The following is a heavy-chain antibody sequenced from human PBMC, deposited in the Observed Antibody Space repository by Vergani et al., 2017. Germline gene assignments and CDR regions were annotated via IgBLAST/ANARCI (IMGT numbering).Heavy chain of an antibody. V-gene: IGHV4-34*01. CDR2: INHSGST. CDR3: AREGPPRPRIRSYGSGSYYKGRWFDP. Sequence: QVQLQQWGEGLLKPSETLSLTCAVYGGSFSGYYWSWIRQPPGKGLEWIGEINHSGSTNYNPSLKSRVTISVATSKNQFSLKLSSVTAADTAVYYCAREGPPRPRIRSYGSGSYYKGRWFDPWGQGTLVTVSS. J-gene: IGHJ5*02. D-gene: IGHD3-10*01. CDR1: GGSFSGYY.